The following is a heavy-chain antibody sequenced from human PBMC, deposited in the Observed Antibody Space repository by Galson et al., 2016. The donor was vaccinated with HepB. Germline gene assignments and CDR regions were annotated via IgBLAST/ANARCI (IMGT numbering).Heavy chain of an antibody. CDR2: IYSGGST. J-gene: IGHJ4*02. D-gene: IGHD6-19*01. V-gene: IGHV3-66*04. CDR3: ARHRGWYGEGFFDD. Sequence: SLRLSCAASGFTVSSNYMSWVRQAPGKGLEWVSVIYSGGSTYYAGSVKGRFAFSRDNSKNTLYLQMNYLRDEDTAVYYCARHRGWYGEGFFDDWGQGTLATVSS. CDR1: GFTVSSNY.